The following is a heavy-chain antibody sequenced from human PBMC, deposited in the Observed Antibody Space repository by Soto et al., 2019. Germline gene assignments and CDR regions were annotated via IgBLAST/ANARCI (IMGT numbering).Heavy chain of an antibody. J-gene: IGHJ4*02. CDR2: IYYSGST. CDR1: GGSISSSSYY. V-gene: IGHV4-39*01. CDR3: ARQRVAGTFDY. D-gene: IGHD2-15*01. Sequence: SETLSLTCTVSGGSISSSSYYWGWIRQPPGKGLEWIGSIYYSGSTYYNPSLKSRVTISVDTSKNQFSLKLSSVTAADTAVYYCARQRVAGTFDYWGQGTLVTVSS.